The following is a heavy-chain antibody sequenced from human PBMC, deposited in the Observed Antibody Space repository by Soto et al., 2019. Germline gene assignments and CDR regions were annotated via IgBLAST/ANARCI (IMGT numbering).Heavy chain of an antibody. CDR3: ARDQYRHGSGTYYVTGWDH. D-gene: IGHD3-10*01. J-gene: IGHJ4*02. Sequence: QVQLVQSGAEVRKTGSSVKVSCRAYGVTFTTHEFSWVRQAPGQGPEWMGGITPIFGTTKYAPKFQSRVTINADESTSTVYMELRSPRSDDTAVYYCARDQYRHGSGTYYVTGWDHWGQGTLVTVSS. CDR1: GVTFTTHE. V-gene: IGHV1-69*01. CDR2: ITPIFGTT.